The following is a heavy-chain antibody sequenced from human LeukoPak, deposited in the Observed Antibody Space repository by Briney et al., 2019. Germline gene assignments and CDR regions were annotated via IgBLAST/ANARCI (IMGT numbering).Heavy chain of an antibody. CDR1: GFTFSRYW. Sequence: GGSLRLSCTASGFTFSRYWMSWVRQVPGKGPEFVANIKEDGSEKSYVDFVKGRFTISRDNVKNSVSLQMNSLRVEDTAVYYCARDPGYSDFDVWGQGIMVIVSS. CDR2: IKEDGSEK. V-gene: IGHV3-7*01. D-gene: IGHD4-11*01. J-gene: IGHJ3*01. CDR3: ARDPGYSDFDV.